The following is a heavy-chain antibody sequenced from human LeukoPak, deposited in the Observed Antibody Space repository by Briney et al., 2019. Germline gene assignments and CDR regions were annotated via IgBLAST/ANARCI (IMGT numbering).Heavy chain of an antibody. Sequence: ASVKVSCKASGYTFTSYYMHWVRQAPGQGLEWMGIISPSGGSTSYAQEFQGRVTMTRDMSTSTVYMELSSLRSEATAVYYCAREGGTGDWFDSWGQGTLVTVSS. V-gene: IGHV1-46*01. CDR2: ISPSGGST. J-gene: IGHJ5*01. D-gene: IGHD1-14*01. CDR1: GYTFTSYY. CDR3: AREGGTGDWFDS.